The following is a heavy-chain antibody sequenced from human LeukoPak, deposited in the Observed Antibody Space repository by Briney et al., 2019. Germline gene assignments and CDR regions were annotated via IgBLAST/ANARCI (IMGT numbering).Heavy chain of an antibody. J-gene: IGHJ4*02. CDR2: ISANNGNR. CDR1: GYTFTSYG. D-gene: IGHD4-23*01. Sequence: ASVKVSCKASGYTFTSYGISWVRQAPGKGLEWMGWISANNGNRNYALKLQDRVSMTTDTSTSTAYMELRSLRSDDTAVYYCARQGYGGHSRGAADYWGQGTLVTVSS. CDR3: ARQGYGGHSRGAADY. V-gene: IGHV1-18*01.